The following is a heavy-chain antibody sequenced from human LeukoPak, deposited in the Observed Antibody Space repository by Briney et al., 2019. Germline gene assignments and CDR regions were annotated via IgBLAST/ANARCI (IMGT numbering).Heavy chain of an antibody. J-gene: IGHJ1*01. CDR3: ARDRSPYYYDSSGYPQFQH. CDR2: ISSSSSTI. CDR1: GFTFSSYS. Sequence: PGGSLRLSCAASGFTFSSYSMNWVRQAPGKGLEWVSYISSSSSTIYYADSVKGRFTISRDNAKNSLYLQMNSLRAEDTAVYYCARDRSPYYYDSSGYPQFQHWGQGTLVTVSS. D-gene: IGHD3-22*01. V-gene: IGHV3-48*04.